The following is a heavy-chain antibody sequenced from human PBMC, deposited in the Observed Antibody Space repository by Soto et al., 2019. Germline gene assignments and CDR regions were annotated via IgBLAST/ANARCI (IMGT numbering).Heavy chain of an antibody. CDR3: ASTAVWKNAFEI. Sequence: EVQLVESGGGLMQPGGSLRLSCAASGVTVNTYYMSWVRQSPGKGLEWVSLIESGGSIYYADSVKGRFTISRDNFKNTLSLQMNSLRVEDTAVYYCASTAVWKNAFEIWGQGTLVSVSS. D-gene: IGHD3-16*01. CDR2: IESGGSI. CDR1: GVTVNTYY. V-gene: IGHV3-53*01. J-gene: IGHJ3*02.